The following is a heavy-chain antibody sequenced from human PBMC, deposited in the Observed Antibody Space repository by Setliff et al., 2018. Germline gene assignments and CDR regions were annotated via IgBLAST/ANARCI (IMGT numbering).Heavy chain of an antibody. CDR1: GGTFSDYY. CDR3: ARGRNVAARLLDT. V-gene: IGHV4-34*01. D-gene: IGHD6-6*01. Sequence: SETLSLTCAAYGGTFSDYYWTWIRQPPGKGLEWIGEINHSGTTNYNPSLKSRVTISVDTSKNQFSLTMSSVTAADAAVYYCARGRNVAARLLDTWGQGSRVTSPQ. CDR2: INHSGTT. J-gene: IGHJ5*02.